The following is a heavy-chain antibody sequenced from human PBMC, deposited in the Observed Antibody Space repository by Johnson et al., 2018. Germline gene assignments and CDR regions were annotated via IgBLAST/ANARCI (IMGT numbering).Heavy chain of an antibody. CDR1: GFTFSYCS. J-gene: IGHJ1*01. Sequence: VQLVESGGGLVQPGGSLRLSCAASGFTFSYCSMSWVRQAPGKGLEWVSSISGTSSTIYYADSVKGRFTISRDNAKNSLYLQVNSLTAEDTALYYCAKDDRPTLRPAAYFQHWGQGTLVTVSS. D-gene: IGHD3-16*01. CDR3: AKDDRPTLRPAAYFQH. V-gene: IGHV3-48*01. CDR2: ISGTSSTI.